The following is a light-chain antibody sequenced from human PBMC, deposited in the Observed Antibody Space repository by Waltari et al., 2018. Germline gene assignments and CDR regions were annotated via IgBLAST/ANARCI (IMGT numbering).Light chain of an antibody. J-gene: IGLJ3*02. CDR1: SSNIGAGYD. V-gene: IGLV1-40*01. Sequence: QSVLTQPPSVSGAPGQRVTISCTGSSSNIGAGYDVHWYQHLPRTAPKLLIYDNTNRPSGVPDRFSGSKSGTSASLAITGLQAEDEANYYCQSYDSSLSGWVFGGGTKLTVL. CDR2: DNT. CDR3: QSYDSSLSGWV.